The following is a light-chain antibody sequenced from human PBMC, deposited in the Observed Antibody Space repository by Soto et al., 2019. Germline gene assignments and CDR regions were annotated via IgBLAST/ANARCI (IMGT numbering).Light chain of an antibody. V-gene: IGKV3-20*01. Sequence: EIVLTQSPGTLSLSPGERATLSCRASQSVSSSYLAWYQQKPGQAPRLLIYGASSRATGIPDRFSGSGSGTDFTLTISRLESEDIAVYYCQQYGSSPPTFGQGTKV. CDR1: QSVSSSY. J-gene: IGKJ1*01. CDR3: QQYGSSPPT. CDR2: GAS.